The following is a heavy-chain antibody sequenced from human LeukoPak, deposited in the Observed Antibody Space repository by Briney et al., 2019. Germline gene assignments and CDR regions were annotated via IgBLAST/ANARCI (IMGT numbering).Heavy chain of an antibody. V-gene: IGHV4-59*01. J-gene: IGHJ4*02. CDR1: GGSISSYY. D-gene: IGHD3-22*01. CDR2: IYYSGST. Sequence: SETLSLTCTVSGGSISSYYWSWIRQPPGKGPEWIGYIYYSGSTNYNPSLKSRVTISVDTSKNQFSLKLSSVTAADTAVYYCARDFEDSSGYYYFDYWGQGTLVTVSS. CDR3: ARDFEDSSGYYYFDY.